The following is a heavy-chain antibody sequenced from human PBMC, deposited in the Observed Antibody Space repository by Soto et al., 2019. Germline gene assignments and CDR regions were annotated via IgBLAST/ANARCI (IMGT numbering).Heavy chain of an antibody. Sequence: EVQLVQAGGGLVQPGGSLRLSCADSGFTFSRYWMSWVRQAPGKGLEWVANIKQDGSEKYYVDTVKGRFPISRDNAKNSLYLQMNSLRAEDTAVYYCARIYGYYGYYYGMDVWGQGTTVTVS. V-gene: IGHV3-7*01. CDR1: GFTFSRYW. CDR2: IKQDGSEK. J-gene: IGHJ6*02. CDR3: ARIYGYYGYYYGMDV. D-gene: IGHD4-17*01.